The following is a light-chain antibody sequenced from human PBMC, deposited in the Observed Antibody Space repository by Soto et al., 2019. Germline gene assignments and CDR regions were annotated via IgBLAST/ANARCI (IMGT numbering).Light chain of an antibody. V-gene: IGLV2-8*01. CDR2: EVN. CDR1: SSDVGGYNY. CDR3: SSYAGSSHVV. Sequence: QSVLTQPPSASGSPGQSVTISCTGTSSDVGGYNYVSWYQQHPGKAPKVMIYEVNKRPSGVPDRFSGAKSGNTASLTVSGLQAEDEADYYCSSYAGSSHVVFGGGTKLTVL. J-gene: IGLJ3*02.